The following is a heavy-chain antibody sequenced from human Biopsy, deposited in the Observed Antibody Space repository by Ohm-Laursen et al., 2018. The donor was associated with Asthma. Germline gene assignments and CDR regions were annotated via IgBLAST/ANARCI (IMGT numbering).Heavy chain of an antibody. Sequence: SSVKVSCKTSGHTFNSAGITWVRQAPGQGLEWMGWISVYNGNTKVAQKLQDRVTMITDASTSTAYMELRSLRSDDTAVYFCARAVDYSHYYGIDVWGQGTTVTVS. J-gene: IGHJ6*02. CDR1: GHTFNSAG. CDR3: ARAVDYSHYYGIDV. V-gene: IGHV1-18*01. D-gene: IGHD3-10*01. CDR2: ISVYNGNT.